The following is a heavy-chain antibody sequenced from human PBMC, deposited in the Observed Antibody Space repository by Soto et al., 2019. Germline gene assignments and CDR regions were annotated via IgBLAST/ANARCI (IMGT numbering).Heavy chain of an antibody. CDR2: ITTDKGKT. CDR3: ARVYGEIDY. J-gene: IGHJ4*02. D-gene: IGHD4-17*01. V-gene: IGHV1-18*01. CDR1: GYTFTNYG. Sequence: GASVKVSCKTSGYTFTNYGISWVRQAPGQGLEWMGWITTDKGKTTYAQKFQGRVTMTTDTSTSTAYMELWSLRSEDTAVYYCARVYGEIDYWGQGTLVTVSS.